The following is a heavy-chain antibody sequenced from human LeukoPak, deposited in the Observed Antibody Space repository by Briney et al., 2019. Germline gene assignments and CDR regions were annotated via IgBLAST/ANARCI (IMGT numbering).Heavy chain of an antibody. CDR1: GFIFGKYW. V-gene: IGHV3-7*03. Sequence: PGGSLRLSCAASGFIFGKYWMSWVRQAPGKGLEWVANIKLDGSEKNYVDSVKGRFTISRDNTKNSLYLQMNNLRAEDTAVFYCARDQYDTWSRRGNFDSWGQGTLVIVSS. CDR2: IKLDGSEK. J-gene: IGHJ4*02. CDR3: ARDQYDTWSRRGNFDS. D-gene: IGHD3-3*01.